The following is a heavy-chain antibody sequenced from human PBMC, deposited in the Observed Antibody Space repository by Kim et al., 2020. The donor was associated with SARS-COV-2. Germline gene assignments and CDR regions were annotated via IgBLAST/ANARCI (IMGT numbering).Heavy chain of an antibody. CDR2: IIPIFGTA. V-gene: IGHV1-69*13. J-gene: IGHJ3*02. D-gene: IGHD3-22*01. Sequence: SVKVSCKASGGTFSSYAISWVRQAPGQGLEWMGGIIPIFGTANYAQKFQGRVTITADESTSTAYMELSSLRSEDTAVYYCARGCDSSGYSLQSDAFDIWGQGTMVTVSS. CDR1: GGTFSSYA. CDR3: ARGCDSSGYSLQSDAFDI.